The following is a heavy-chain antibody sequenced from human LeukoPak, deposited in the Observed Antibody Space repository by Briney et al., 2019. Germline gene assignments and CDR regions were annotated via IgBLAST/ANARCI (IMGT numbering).Heavy chain of an antibody. J-gene: IGHJ4*02. Sequence: GGSLRLSCAASGFTFSSYEMNWVRQAPGKGLEWVSYISSGGSTIYYADSVKGRFTISRDNAKNSLYLQMNSLRGEDTAVYYCARKTDSGGQGDYWGPGTLVTVSS. CDR2: ISSGGSTI. CDR1: GFTFSSYE. CDR3: ARKTDSGGQGDY. V-gene: IGHV3-48*03. D-gene: IGHD3-22*01.